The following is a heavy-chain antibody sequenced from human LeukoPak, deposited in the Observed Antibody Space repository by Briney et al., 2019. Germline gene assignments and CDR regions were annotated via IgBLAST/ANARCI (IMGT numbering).Heavy chain of an antibody. D-gene: IGHD6-13*01. CDR1: GFTFSSYS. CDR3: ASQISASAAAMNY. Sequence: GGSLRLSCAASGFTFSSYSMNWARQAPGKGLEWVSSISSSSSYIYYADSVKGRFTISRDNAKNSLYLQMNSLRAEDTAVYYCASQISASAAAMNYWGQGTLVTVSS. CDR2: ISSSSSYI. J-gene: IGHJ4*02. V-gene: IGHV3-21*01.